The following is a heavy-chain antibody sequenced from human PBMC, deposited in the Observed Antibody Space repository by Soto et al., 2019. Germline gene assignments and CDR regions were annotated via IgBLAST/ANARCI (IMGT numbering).Heavy chain of an antibody. Sequence: QVQLVESGGGVVQPGRSLRLSCAASGFTFSNYGMNWVRQAPGKGLEWVAVIWHDGTNKYYAESVKGRFTISRDDSKNTLYLQMTSLRVEDTAVYYCARAQLQWLVDYWGQGTLVTVSS. CDR1: GFTFSNYG. D-gene: IGHD6-19*01. CDR2: IWHDGTNK. V-gene: IGHV3-33*01. J-gene: IGHJ4*02. CDR3: ARAQLQWLVDY.